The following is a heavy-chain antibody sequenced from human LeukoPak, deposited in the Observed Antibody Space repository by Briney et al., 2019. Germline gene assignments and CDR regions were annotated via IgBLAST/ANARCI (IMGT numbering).Heavy chain of an antibody. D-gene: IGHD1-26*01. J-gene: IGHJ4*02. V-gene: IGHV4-61*01. CDR1: GGSVNSGSYY. CDR2: IYYSGST. CDR3: AGAAYSGSYHSDY. Sequence: SETLSLTCTVSGGSVNSGSYYWNWIRQPPGKGLEWIGYIYYSGSTNYNPSLKSRVTISVDTSKNQFSLKLSSVTAADTAVYYCAGAAYSGSYHSDYWGQGTLVTVSS.